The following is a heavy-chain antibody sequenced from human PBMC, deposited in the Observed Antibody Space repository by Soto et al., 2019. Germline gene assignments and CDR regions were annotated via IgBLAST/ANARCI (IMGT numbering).Heavy chain of an antibody. CDR1: VHRFTRDL. CDR3: ARRYGSFSSYGMDV. CDR2: IDPSDSYT. Sequence: GEALKLSCTGSVHRFTRDLSSWVRPQTGKGLEWMGRIDPSDSYTNYSPSFQGHVTISADKSISTAYLQWSSLKASDTAMYYCARRYGSFSSYGMDVWGQGTKV. J-gene: IGHJ6*02. V-gene: IGHV5-10-1*01. D-gene: IGHD3-10*01.